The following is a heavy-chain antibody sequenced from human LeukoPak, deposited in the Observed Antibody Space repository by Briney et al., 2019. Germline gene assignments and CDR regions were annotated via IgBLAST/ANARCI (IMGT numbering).Heavy chain of an antibody. CDR2: ISWNSGSI. D-gene: IGHD6-13*01. J-gene: IGHJ4*02. CDR1: GFTFDDYA. CDR3: AKDLAGTAVDY. Sequence: GGSLRLSCAASGFTFDDYAMHWVRQAPGKGLEWVSGISWNSGSIGYADSVKGRFTISRDNAKNSLYLQMNSLRAEDTALYYCAKDLAGTAVDYWGQGTLVTVSS. V-gene: IGHV3-9*01.